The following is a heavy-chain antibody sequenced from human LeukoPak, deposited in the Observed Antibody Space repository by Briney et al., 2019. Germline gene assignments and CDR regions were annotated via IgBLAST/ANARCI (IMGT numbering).Heavy chain of an antibody. D-gene: IGHD3-9*01. Sequence: GGSLRLSCAASGFTVSSNYVSWVRQAQGKGLEWVSIIYSDGRTHYTDSVKGRFTISRDNSKNTMSLQMNSLRADDAAVYYCVSHSDTLTSYSFDYWGQGTLVTVSS. CDR2: IYSDGRT. V-gene: IGHV3-53*01. CDR3: VSHSDTLTSYSFDY. J-gene: IGHJ4*02. CDR1: GFTVSSNY.